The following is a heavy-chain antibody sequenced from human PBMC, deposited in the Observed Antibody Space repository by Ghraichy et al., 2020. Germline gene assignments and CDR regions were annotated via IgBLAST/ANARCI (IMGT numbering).Heavy chain of an antibody. CDR2: IYYSGST. Sequence: SETLSLTCTVSGGSISSYYWSWIRQPPGKGLEWIGYIYYSGSTNYNPSLKSRVTISVDTSKNQFSLKLSSVTAADTAVYYCARGHYDSSGYYNYWGQGTLVTVSS. V-gene: IGHV4-59*01. D-gene: IGHD3-22*01. CDR3: ARGHYDSSGYYNY. CDR1: GGSISSYY. J-gene: IGHJ4*02.